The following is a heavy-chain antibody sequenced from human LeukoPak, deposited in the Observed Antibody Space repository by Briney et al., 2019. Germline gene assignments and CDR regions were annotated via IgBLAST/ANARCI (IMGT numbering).Heavy chain of an antibody. D-gene: IGHD2-2*01. CDR1: GGSISSGGYY. J-gene: IGHJ5*02. CDR2: INHSGST. Sequence: SQTLSLTCTVSGGSISSGGYYWSWIRQPPGKGLEWIGEINHSGSTNYNPSLKSRVTISVDTSKNQFSLKLSSVTAADTAVYYCARQKEPQWVVVPAARYNWFDPWGQGTLVTVSS. V-gene: IGHV4-39*01. CDR3: ARQKEPQWVVVPAARYNWFDP.